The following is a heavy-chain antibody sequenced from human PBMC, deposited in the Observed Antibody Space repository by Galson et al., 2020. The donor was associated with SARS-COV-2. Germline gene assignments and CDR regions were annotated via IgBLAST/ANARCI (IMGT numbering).Heavy chain of an antibody. CDR2: IKSDGSDK. CDR1: GFNFSNYW. J-gene: IGHJ4*02. V-gene: IGHV3-7*03. CDR3: ARDFGSSSEVFDY. D-gene: IGHD2-15*01. Sequence: GESLKISCAASGFNFSNYWMSWVRQAPGKGLEWVANIKSDGSDKHYVDSVKGRFTISRDNAENLLYLQMDNLRADDTALYYCARDFGSSSEVFDYWGQGTLVTVS.